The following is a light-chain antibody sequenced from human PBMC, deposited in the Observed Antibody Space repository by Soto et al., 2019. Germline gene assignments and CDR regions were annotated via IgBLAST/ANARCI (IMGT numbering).Light chain of an antibody. J-gene: IGKJ5*01. CDR2: AAS. Sequence: DIQMTQSPSSLSASVGDRVTITCRASQGISNFLACYQQKPGKVPKLLISAASTLQSGVPSRFSGSGSGTDFTLTITSLQPDDVATYYCQKYSSVITFGQGTRLEMK. CDR1: QGISNF. CDR3: QKYSSVIT. V-gene: IGKV1-27*01.